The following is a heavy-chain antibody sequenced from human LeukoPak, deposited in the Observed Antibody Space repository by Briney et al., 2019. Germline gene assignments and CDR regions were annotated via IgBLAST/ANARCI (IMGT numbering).Heavy chain of an antibody. CDR2: ISASGADT. CDR3: AKQLDSGNFYPTGDDY. J-gene: IGHJ4*02. D-gene: IGHD3-10*01. Sequence: PGGSLRLSCAASGFTLSSYATSWVRQAPGKGLEWVSAISASGADTYYADSVKGRFTISRDTSKNTVYLQMNSLRDEDKAVYYCAKQLDSGNFYPTGDDYWGQGTLVTVSS. CDR1: GFTLSSYA. V-gene: IGHV3-23*01.